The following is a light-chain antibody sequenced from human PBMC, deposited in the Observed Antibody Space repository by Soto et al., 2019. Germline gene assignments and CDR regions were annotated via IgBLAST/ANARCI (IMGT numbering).Light chain of an antibody. Sequence: DIQMTQSPSTLSASVGDRVTITCRASQSISSWLAWYQQKPGTAPNLLIYKASSLESGVPSRFSGSGSGTEFTLTINSLQPDDFATYYCQQYNTYPITFGQGTRLDIQ. CDR1: QSISSW. CDR3: QQYNTYPIT. J-gene: IGKJ5*01. V-gene: IGKV1-5*03. CDR2: KAS.